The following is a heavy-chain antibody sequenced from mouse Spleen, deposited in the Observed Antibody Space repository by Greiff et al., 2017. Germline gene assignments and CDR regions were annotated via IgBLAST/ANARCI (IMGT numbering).Heavy chain of an antibody. CDR2: ISSGSSTI. J-gene: IGHJ4*01. D-gene: IGHD2-1*01. V-gene: IGHV5-17*01. CDR1: GFTFSDYG. Sequence: EVQGVESGGGLVKPGGSLKLSCAASGFTFSDYGMHWVRQAPEKGLEWVAYISSGSSTIYYADTVKGRFTISRDNAKNTLFLQMTSLRSEDTAMYYCASKGNYEGYYAMDYWGQGTSVTVSS. CDR3: ASKGNYEGYYAMDY.